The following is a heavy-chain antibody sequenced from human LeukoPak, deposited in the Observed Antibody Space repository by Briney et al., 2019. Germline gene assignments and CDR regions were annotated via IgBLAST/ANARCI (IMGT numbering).Heavy chain of an antibody. J-gene: IGHJ4*02. D-gene: IGHD3-22*01. Sequence: PGRSLRLSCAAAGFTFNSYWMPWVRHAPGKGLVWVSHINGDGSYTNYADSMQGRFTISRETAKNTLYLQMNSLRVDDTAVYYCAIGFTYDSSGFYPTDYWGQGTLVTVSS. CDR1: GFTFNSYW. CDR3: AIGFTYDSSGFYPTDY. CDR2: INGDGSYT. V-gene: IGHV3-74*01.